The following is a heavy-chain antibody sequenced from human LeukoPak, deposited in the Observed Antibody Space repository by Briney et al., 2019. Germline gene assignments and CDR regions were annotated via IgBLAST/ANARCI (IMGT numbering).Heavy chain of an antibody. V-gene: IGHV3-7*01. CDR2: IKLDGSES. CDR3: AGGQAYYFYYYMDV. CDR1: GFSFTTYW. J-gene: IGHJ6*03. D-gene: IGHD2-15*01. Sequence: GESLRLSCAASGFSFTTYWMTWVRQAPGKGLEWVANIKLDGSESYYVDSVKGRFTISRDNAKESLYLQMNSLRAEDTAVYYCAGGQAYYFYYYMDVWGKGTTVTVSS.